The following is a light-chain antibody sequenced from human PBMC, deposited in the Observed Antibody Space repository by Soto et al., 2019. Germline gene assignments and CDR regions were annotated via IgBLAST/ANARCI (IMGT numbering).Light chain of an antibody. CDR2: DAS. CDR1: SSDIGAYNR. Sequence: QSALTQPASVSGSPGQSITISCTGTSSDIGAYNRVSWYQQYPGKAPKLLIYDASIRPSGVSNHFSGAKSGNAASLTISGLRAEDEADYYCSSYTMTTLVVFGGGTKLTVL. J-gene: IGLJ2*01. V-gene: IGLV2-14*01. CDR3: SSYTMTTLVV.